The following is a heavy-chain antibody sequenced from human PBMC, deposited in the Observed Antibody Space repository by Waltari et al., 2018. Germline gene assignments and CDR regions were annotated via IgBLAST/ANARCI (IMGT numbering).Heavy chain of an antibody. CDR1: GFTFSSYA. V-gene: IGHV3-30-3*01. CDR2: ISYDGSNK. Sequence: QVQLVESGGGVVQPGRSLRLSCAASGFTFSSYAMHWVRQAPGKGLEWVAVISYDGSNKYYADSVKGRFTIARDNSKNTLYLQMNSLRAEDTAVYYWARDTAPSEAFDYWGQGTLVTVSS. D-gene: IGHD6-19*01. CDR3: ARDTAPSEAFDY. J-gene: IGHJ4*02.